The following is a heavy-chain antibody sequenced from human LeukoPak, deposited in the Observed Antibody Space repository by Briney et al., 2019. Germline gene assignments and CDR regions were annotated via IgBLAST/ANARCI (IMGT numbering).Heavy chain of an antibody. CDR1: GYTFTSYG. CDR3: ARDLLRYFDQRHYYYYGMDV. Sequence: ASVKVSCKASGYTFTSYGISWVRQAPGQGLEWMGWISAYNGNTNYAQKLQGRVTMTTDTSTSTAYMELRSLRSDDTAVYYCARDLLRYFDQRHYYYYGMDVWGQGTTVTVSS. V-gene: IGHV1-18*01. J-gene: IGHJ6*02. D-gene: IGHD3-9*01. CDR2: ISAYNGNT.